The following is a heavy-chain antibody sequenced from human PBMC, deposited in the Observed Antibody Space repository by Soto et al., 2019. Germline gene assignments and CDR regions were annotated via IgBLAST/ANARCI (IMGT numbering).Heavy chain of an antibody. V-gene: IGHV3-15*07. CDR3: TADLSSSSAWANEY. Sequence: EVQLVESGGGFVKPGGSLRLSCAASGFDFSDTWMNWVRQTPDKGLEWVARIKRKTEGGTTNYAAPAKGRLTLSRDDSKQMVFLQMDNLKREDTGVYYCTADLSSSSAWANEYWGQGNRVSVSS. J-gene: IGHJ4*02. CDR2: IKRKTEGGTT. D-gene: IGHD6-19*01. CDR1: GFDFSDTW.